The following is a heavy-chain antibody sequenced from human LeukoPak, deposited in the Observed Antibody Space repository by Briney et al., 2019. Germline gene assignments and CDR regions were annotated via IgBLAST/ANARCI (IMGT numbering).Heavy chain of an antibody. V-gene: IGHV4-34*01. J-gene: IGHJ4*02. CDR1: GGSFSGYY. CDR2: INHSGST. Sequence: SETLSLTCAVYGGSFSGYYWSWIRQPPGKGLEWIGEINHSGSTNYNPSLKSRVTISVDTSKNQFSLKLSSVTAADTAVYYCARQGPRWELLRIDYWGQETLVTVSS. CDR3: ARQGPRWELLRIDY. D-gene: IGHD1-26*01.